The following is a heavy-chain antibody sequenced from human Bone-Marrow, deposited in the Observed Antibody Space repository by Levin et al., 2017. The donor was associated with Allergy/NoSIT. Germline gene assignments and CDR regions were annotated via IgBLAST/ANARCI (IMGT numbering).Heavy chain of an antibody. J-gene: IGHJ6*02. D-gene: IGHD6-13*01. CDR1: RGSMSPFF. CDR2: IDSSGRT. V-gene: IGHV4-4*07. Sequence: SQTLSLTCTVSRGSMSPFFWSWIRQAAGKGLEWVGRIDSSGRTNYNSSLRSRLTMSIDTSKNQVSLRLNSVTAADTAVYFCARESPRATAALHYYGMDLWGQGTTVTVSS. CDR3: ARESPRATAALHYYGMDL.